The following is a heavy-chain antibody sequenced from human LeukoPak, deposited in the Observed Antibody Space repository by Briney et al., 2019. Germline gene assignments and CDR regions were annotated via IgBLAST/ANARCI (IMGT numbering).Heavy chain of an antibody. V-gene: IGHV3-23*01. CDR1: GFTFSSYA. CDR2: ISGSGGST. D-gene: IGHD4-17*01. Sequence: GGSLRLSCAASGFTFSSYAMSWVRQAPGKGLEWVSAISGSGGSTYYADSVKGRFTISRDNPKNTLYLQMNSLRAEDTAVYYCAKASTVTIDYFDYWGQGTLVTVSS. J-gene: IGHJ4*02. CDR3: AKASTVTIDYFDY.